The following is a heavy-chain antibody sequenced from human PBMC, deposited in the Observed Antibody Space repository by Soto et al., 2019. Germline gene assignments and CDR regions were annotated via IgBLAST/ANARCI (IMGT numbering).Heavy chain of an antibody. J-gene: IGHJ4*02. CDR2: IGPYNGNT. CDR1: GYTFINYA. CDR3: ARDSDLSNYAGDF. Sequence: QVQLVQSGAEVRKPGASVKVSCKTSGYTFINYAFNWVRQAPGQGLEWMGGIGPYNGNTNYAQQFQGRVTMTTDTSTATAYMELRSLRSGDTAVYYCARDSDLSNYAGDFWGQGTLVTVSS. D-gene: IGHD4-4*01. V-gene: IGHV1-18*01.